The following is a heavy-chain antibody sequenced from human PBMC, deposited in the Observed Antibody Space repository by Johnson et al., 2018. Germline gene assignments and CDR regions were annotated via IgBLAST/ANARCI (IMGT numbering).Heavy chain of an antibody. J-gene: IGHJ1*01. D-gene: IGHD2-15*01. CDR3: ARDRGDCSGGSCWGYFLH. CDR1: GFSFSSYA. CDR2: IRGSGGTT. Sequence: VQLQESGGGLVQPGGSXRLSCVASGFSFSSYAMSWVRQAPGTGLEWVSGIRGSGGTTYYIDSVKGRFTTTRDNSRNTLYLQMASLRAEETAIYYCARDRGDCSGGSCWGYFLHWGLGTLVTVSS. V-gene: IGHV3-23*01.